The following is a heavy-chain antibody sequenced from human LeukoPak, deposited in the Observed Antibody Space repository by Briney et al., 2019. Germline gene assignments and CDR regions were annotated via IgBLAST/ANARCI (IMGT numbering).Heavy chain of an antibody. D-gene: IGHD3-10*01. V-gene: IGHV3-23*01. CDR1: GFTFSSYA. J-gene: IGHJ1*01. CDR3: AKLWFGELVYFQH. CDR2: ISGSGGST. Sequence: GGSLRLSCAASGFTFSSYAMSWVRQAPGKGLEWVSAISGSGGSTYYAGSVKGRFTISRDNSKNTLYLQMNSLRAEDTAVYYCAKLWFGELVYFQHWGQGTLVTVSS.